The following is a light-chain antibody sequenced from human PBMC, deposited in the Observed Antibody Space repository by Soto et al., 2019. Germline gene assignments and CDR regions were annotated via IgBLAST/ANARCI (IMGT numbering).Light chain of an antibody. J-gene: IGLJ1*01. CDR1: HNEVGHENF. CDR2: DVT. V-gene: IGLV2-14*03. CDR3: CSYRSDIPRFYG. Sequence: QSVLAQPASVSGSPGQSITISCTGTHNEVGHENFVSWYQQHPDKVPKLIIYDVTRRASGVSSRFSASKSGNTAYLAISGLQADDEADYYCCSYRSDIPRFYGFGTGTKVTVL.